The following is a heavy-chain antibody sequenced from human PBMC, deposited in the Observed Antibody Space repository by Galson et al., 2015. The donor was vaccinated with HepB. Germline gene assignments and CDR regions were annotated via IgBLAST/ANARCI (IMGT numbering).Heavy chain of an antibody. D-gene: IGHD3-16*01. Sequence: SLRLSCAASGFDFVRTTMNWVRQTPGKGLGWVSSITRTSNSINYADSVKGRFTVSRDNSKNFLYLQMSSLRVEDTAVYYCVREGGYDYFWGTYSGAYFESWGQGTLVTVSS. CDR1: GFDFVRTT. CDR3: VREGGYDYFWGTYSGAYFES. V-gene: IGHV3-21*06. J-gene: IGHJ4*02. CDR2: ITRTSNSI.